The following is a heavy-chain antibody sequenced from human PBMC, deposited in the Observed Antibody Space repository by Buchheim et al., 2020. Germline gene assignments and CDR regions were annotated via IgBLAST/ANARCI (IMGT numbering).Heavy chain of an antibody. D-gene: IGHD3-10*01. J-gene: IGHJ4*02. CDR1: GFTFSTYA. V-gene: IGHV3-23*01. CDR2: ISGSGDYT. CDR3: AKASGDRGHFYYLDY. Sequence: EVQLLESGGGLVQPGGSLRLSCAASGFTFSTYAMKWVRQAPGKGLEWVSAISGSGDYTYYADSVKGRFTISRDNSMNTLYLQMNSLRSEDTALYYCAKASGDRGHFYYLDYWGQGTL.